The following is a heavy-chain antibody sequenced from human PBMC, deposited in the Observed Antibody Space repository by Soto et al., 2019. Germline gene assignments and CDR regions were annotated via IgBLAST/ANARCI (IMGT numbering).Heavy chain of an antibody. D-gene: IGHD2-15*01. J-gene: IGHJ4*02. Sequence: WGSLRLSCVSSGFTFNNYAIKLVCQAPGKGLEWVSGISGSGDSTYYADSVKGRFTISRDNSKNTLYLQMNSLRAEDTAVYYCAKGADVYYSGNTCYRTPYFFDLLGQGNLDTVS. CDR3: AKGADVYYSGNTCYRTPYFFDL. CDR1: GFTFNNYA. CDR2: ISGSGDST. V-gene: IGHV3-23*01.